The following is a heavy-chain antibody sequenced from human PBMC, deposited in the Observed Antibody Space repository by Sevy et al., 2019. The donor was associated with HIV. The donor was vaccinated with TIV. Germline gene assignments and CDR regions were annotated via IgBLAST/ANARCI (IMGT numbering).Heavy chain of an antibody. CDR2: IVVGSGNT. Sequence: ASVKVSCKASGFTFSSSAVQWVRQARGQRLEWIGWIVVGSGNTDYAQKFQERVTITRDMSTNTAYMDLSSLRSEDTAVYYHVADPYCIGTSCLGGMDVWGQGTAVTVSS. J-gene: IGHJ6*02. CDR1: GFTFSSSA. D-gene: IGHD2-2*01. V-gene: IGHV1-58*01. CDR3: VADPYCIGTSCLGGMDV.